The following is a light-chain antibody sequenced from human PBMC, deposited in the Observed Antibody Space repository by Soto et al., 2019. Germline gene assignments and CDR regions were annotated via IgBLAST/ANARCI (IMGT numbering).Light chain of an antibody. CDR3: SSYTSGSTYV. Sequence: QSALTQPASVSGSPGQSITISCTGTSSDVGGYHYVSWYQQYPDKAPKLMIYEVSNRPPGISHRFSGSKSGNTASLTISGLQTEDEADYYCSSYTSGSTYVFGTGTKLTVL. J-gene: IGLJ1*01. CDR1: SSDVGGYHY. CDR2: EVS. V-gene: IGLV2-14*01.